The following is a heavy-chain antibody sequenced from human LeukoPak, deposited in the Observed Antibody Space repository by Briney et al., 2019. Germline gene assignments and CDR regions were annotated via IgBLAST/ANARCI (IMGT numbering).Heavy chain of an antibody. CDR3: ATLRDTAMVNNYYFDY. CDR2: LNPNSGDT. CDR1: GYTFTDYY. D-gene: IGHD5-18*01. Sequence: ASVKVSCKASGYTFTDYYMHWVRQAPGQGLEWMGWLNPNSGDTNYAQKFQGRVSMTRDTSISTAYMDLSDLRSDDTAVYYCATLRDTAMVNNYYFDYWGQGTLVTVSS. J-gene: IGHJ4*02. V-gene: IGHV1-2*02.